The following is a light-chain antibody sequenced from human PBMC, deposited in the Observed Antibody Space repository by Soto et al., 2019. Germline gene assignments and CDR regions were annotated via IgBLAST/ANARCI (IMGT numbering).Light chain of an antibody. CDR2: ANT. J-gene: IGLJ2*01. Sequence: QSVLTQPPSVSGAPGQRVTISCTGNNSNIGAGSGVNWYQQFPNRAPKLLIYANTHRPSGVPDRFSGSTSATSASLAITGLQTQDEADNYCQSFDSSLTGLIFGGGTQLTVL. V-gene: IGLV1-40*01. CDR3: QSFDSSLTGLI. CDR1: NSNIGAGSG.